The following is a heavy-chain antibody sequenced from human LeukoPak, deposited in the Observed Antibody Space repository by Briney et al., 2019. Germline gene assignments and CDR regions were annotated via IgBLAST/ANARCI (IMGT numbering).Heavy chain of an antibody. CDR2: IYPGDSDT. V-gene: IGHV5-51*01. Sequence: GESLKISCKGSGYRFTSYWIGWVRQMPGKGLEWMGIIYPGDSDTRYSPSFQGQVTISADRSISTAYLQWSSLKASDTAMYYCARRQGYYDSSGCFDYWGQGTLVTVSS. J-gene: IGHJ4*02. CDR3: ARRQGYYDSSGCFDY. D-gene: IGHD3-22*01. CDR1: GYRFTSYW.